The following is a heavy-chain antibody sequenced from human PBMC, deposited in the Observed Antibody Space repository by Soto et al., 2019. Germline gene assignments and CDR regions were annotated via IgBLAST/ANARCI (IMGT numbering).Heavy chain of an antibody. Sequence: GGSLRLSCTASGFTFGDYAMSWFRQAPGKGLEWVGFIRSKAYGGTTECAASVEGRFTISRDDSKSIAYLQMNSLKTEDTAVYYCTRESYSSGWSFDYWGQGTLVTVSS. J-gene: IGHJ4*02. V-gene: IGHV3-49*03. CDR3: TRESYSSGWSFDY. D-gene: IGHD6-19*01. CDR1: GFTFGDYA. CDR2: IRSKAYGGTT.